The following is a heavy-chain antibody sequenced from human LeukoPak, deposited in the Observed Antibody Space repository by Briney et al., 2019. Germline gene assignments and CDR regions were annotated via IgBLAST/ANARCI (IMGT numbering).Heavy chain of an antibody. CDR2: IYSSGVT. CDR1: GFTVSSNY. J-gene: IGHJ2*01. CDR3: ATAPSGWSDYWYFVL. Sequence: PGGSLRLSCAASGFTVSSNYMSWIRQAPGKGLEWVSLIYSSGVTYYTDPVKGRFIISRDTSKNPLFLQLNSLRAADTAVYYCATAPSGWSDYWYFVLWWGGGMVTVAS. V-gene: IGHV3-53*01. D-gene: IGHD6-19*01.